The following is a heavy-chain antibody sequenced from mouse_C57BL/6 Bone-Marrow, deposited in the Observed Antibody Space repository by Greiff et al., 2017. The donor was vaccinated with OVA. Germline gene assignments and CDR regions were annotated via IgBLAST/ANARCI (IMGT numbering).Heavy chain of an antibody. V-gene: IGHV1-22*01. J-gene: IGHJ1*03. D-gene: IGHD1-1*01. CDR1: GYTFTDYN. CDR3: DGRYYYGRLPGGYFDV. CDR2: INPNNGGT. Sequence: EVQLQQSGPELVKPGASVKMSCKASGYTFTDYNMHWVKQSHGKSLEWIGYINPNNGGTSYNQKFKGKATLTVNKSSSTAYMELRSLTSEDSAVYYCDGRYYYGRLPGGYFDVWGTGTTVTVSS.